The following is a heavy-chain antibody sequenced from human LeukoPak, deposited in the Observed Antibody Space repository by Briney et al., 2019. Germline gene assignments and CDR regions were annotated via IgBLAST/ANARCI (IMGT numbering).Heavy chain of an antibody. D-gene: IGHD3-22*01. Sequence: SETLSLTCTVSGGSISSNSYYWGWIRQPPGKGLEWIGSIYYTGITYYSPSLKSRVTISVDTSKSQFSLKLSSVTAADTAVYFCARANANYYDSSGYLYYFHYYGMDVWGQGTTVTVSS. V-gene: IGHV4-39*07. CDR1: GGSISSNSYY. J-gene: IGHJ6*02. CDR2: IYYTGIT. CDR3: ARANANYYDSSGYLYYFHYYGMDV.